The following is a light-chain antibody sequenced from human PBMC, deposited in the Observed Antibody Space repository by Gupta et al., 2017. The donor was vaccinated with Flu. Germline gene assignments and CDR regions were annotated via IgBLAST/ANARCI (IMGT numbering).Light chain of an antibody. Sequence: EIVLTQSPGTLSLSPGERATLSCRASQSVGSNYLAWYQQIPGQSPRLFIYVASSRAHDIPERFSRSRPGTDFTLTITRLEPENFAVYFWQHESSSPTFGQGTKLEI. V-gene: IGKV3-20*01. CDR3: QHESSSPT. CDR1: QSVGSNY. CDR2: VAS. J-gene: IGKJ1*01.